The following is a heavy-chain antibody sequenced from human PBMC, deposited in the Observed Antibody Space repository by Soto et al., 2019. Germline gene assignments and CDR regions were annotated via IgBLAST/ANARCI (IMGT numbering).Heavy chain of an antibody. Sequence: SVKVSCKASGVTLSSYAISWVRQAPGQGLEWMGGIIPIFGTANYAQKFQGRVTITADESTSTAYMELSSLRSEDTAVYYCASGSGSYYRSSRFDYWGQGTLVTVS. CDR1: GVTLSSYA. CDR3: ASGSGSYYRSSRFDY. V-gene: IGHV1-69*13. CDR2: IIPIFGTA. D-gene: IGHD3-10*01. J-gene: IGHJ4*02.